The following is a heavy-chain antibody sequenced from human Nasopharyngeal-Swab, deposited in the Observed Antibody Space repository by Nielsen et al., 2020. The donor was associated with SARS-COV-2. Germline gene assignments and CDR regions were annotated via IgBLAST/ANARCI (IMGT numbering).Heavy chain of an antibody. J-gene: IGHJ4*02. Sequence: SETLSLTCTVSGYSISSGYYWGWIRQPPGKGLEWIGSIYHSGSTYYNPSLKSRVTISADTSKNQFSLKLSSVTAADTAVYYCARTEVGANLFDYWGQGTLVTVSS. CDR3: ARTEVGANLFDY. CDR2: IYHSGST. V-gene: IGHV4-38-2*02. D-gene: IGHD1-26*01. CDR1: GYSISSGYY.